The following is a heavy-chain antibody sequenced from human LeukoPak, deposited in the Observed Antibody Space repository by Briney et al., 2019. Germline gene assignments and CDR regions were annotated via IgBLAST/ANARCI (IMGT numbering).Heavy chain of an antibody. D-gene: IGHD3-22*01. J-gene: IGHJ6*02. CDR2: IKQDGTEK. Sequence: PGGSLRLSCAASGFTFSSYAMSWVRQAPGKGLEWVANIKQDGTEKYYVDSVKGRFTISRDNAKNSLYLEMNTLRAEDTAVYYCARVIGGWSSAYRHYYYTMDVWGQGTTVTVSS. CDR1: GFTFSSYA. CDR3: ARVIGGWSSAYRHYYYTMDV. V-gene: IGHV3-7*01.